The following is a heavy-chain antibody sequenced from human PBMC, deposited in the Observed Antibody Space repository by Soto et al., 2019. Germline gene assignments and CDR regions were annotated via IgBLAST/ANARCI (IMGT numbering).Heavy chain of an antibody. D-gene: IGHD2-2*02. CDR3: ARVGDIVVVPAAIPDYDYGMDV. CDR2: IVAASGAT. J-gene: IGHJ6*02. CDR1: GCTFTTYA. V-gene: IGHV1-58*01. Sequence: ASVKVSCKATGCTFTTYAVQWVRQTRVQRLEWIGGIVAASGATNYAQKFQGRVTITADESTSTAYMELSSLRSEDTAVYYCARVGDIVVVPAAIPDYDYGMDVWGQGTTVTVSS.